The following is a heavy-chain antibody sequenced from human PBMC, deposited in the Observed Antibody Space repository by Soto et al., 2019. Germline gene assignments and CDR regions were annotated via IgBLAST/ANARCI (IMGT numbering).Heavy chain of an antibody. D-gene: IGHD3-22*01. J-gene: IGHJ4*02. Sequence: SETLSLTCTFSGGSISSNNYYWGWIRQPPGKGLEWIGNIYYSGNTYYNPSLKSRVTISVDTSKNQFSLKLSSVTAADTAVYYCARRRYYDSDGYYYYFDYWGQGTLVTVSS. CDR3: ARRRYYDSDGYYYYFDY. CDR2: IYYSGNT. CDR1: GGSISSNNYY. V-gene: IGHV4-39*01.